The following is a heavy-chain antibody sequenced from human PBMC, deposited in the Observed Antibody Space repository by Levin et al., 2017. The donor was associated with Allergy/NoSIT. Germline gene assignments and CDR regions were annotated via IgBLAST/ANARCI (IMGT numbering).Heavy chain of an antibody. CDR1: GYNFNSYW. J-gene: IGHJ3*02. CDR2: IYPDDSDA. Sequence: GGSLRLSCKGSGYNFNSYWIGWVRQMPGKGLEWMGIIYPDDSDARNSPSFQGQVTISVDKSISTAFLQWSSLKASDTAMYYCARSMSAAGKDAFDIWGQGTMVSVSS. V-gene: IGHV5-51*01. D-gene: IGHD6-13*01. CDR3: ARSMSAAGKDAFDI.